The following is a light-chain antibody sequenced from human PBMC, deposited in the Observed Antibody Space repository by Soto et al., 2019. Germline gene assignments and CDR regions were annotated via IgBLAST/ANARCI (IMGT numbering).Light chain of an antibody. Sequence: QLVLTQSYSASASLGSSVKLTCTLSSGHSSYIIAWHQQQPGKAPRYLMKLEGSGSYNKGSGVPDRFSGSSSGADRYLTISTLQFEDEADYYCETWDSNAHTVFGGGTKLTVL. V-gene: IGLV4-60*02. CDR1: SGHSSYI. CDR2: LEGSGSY. CDR3: ETWDSNAHTV. J-gene: IGLJ3*02.